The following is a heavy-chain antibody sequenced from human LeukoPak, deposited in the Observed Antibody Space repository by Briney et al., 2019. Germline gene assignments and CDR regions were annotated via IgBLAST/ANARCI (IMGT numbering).Heavy chain of an antibody. J-gene: IGHJ3*02. V-gene: IGHV3-30*04. D-gene: IGHD3-3*01. CDR1: GFTFSSYA. CDR3: ARASLRFLEWLSLGLDI. Sequence: GGSLRLSCAASGFTFSSYAMHWVRQAPGKGLEWVAVISYNGSNKYYADSVKGRFTISRDNSKNTLYLQMNSLRAEDTAVYYCARASLRFLEWLSLGLDIWGQGTMVTVSS. CDR2: ISYNGSNK.